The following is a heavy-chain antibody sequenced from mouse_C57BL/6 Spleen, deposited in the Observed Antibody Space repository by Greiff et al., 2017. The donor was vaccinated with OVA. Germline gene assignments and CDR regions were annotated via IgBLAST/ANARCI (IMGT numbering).Heavy chain of an antibody. Sequence: VQLQQSGAELVKPGASVKLSCKASGFTFTEYTIHWVKQRAGKGLEWIGWFYPGSGSIKYNEKLKDKATLTADNASSTVSMELSSVTSDDSAVYFCARHEEGSYYFYYWGQGTTLTVSS. CDR2: FYPGSGSI. J-gene: IGHJ2*01. CDR3: ARHEEGSYYFYY. V-gene: IGHV1-62-2*01. D-gene: IGHD1-1*02. CDR1: GFTFTEYT.